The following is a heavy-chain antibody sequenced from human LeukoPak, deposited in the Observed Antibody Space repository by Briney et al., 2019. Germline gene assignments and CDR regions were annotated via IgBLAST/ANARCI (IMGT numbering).Heavy chain of an antibody. CDR2: IIPIFGTA. Sequence: ASVKVSCKASGGTFSSYAISWVRQAPGQGLEWMGGIIPIFGTANYAQKFQGRVTITTDESTSTAYMELSSLRSEDTAVYYCARLTSSIAAPVDWFDPWGQGTLVTVSS. V-gene: IGHV1-69*05. D-gene: IGHD6-6*01. CDR3: ARLTSSIAAPVDWFDP. J-gene: IGHJ5*02. CDR1: GGTFSSYA.